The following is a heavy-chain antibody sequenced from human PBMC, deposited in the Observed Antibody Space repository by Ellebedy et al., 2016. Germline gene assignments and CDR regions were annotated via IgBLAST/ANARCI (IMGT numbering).Heavy chain of an antibody. CDR3: STSDIMSSVIYMDV. CDR2: ISSRSRHI. V-gene: IGHV3-21*01. CDR1: GLTFSSSS. Sequence: GGSLRLSCAASGLTFSSSSLNWVRQAPGKGLEWVASISSRSRHIFYADSLRGRFTISRDDAKNLLVLQMNSLRAEDTAVYYCSTSDIMSSVIYMDVWGKGTTVTVSS. D-gene: IGHD5/OR15-5a*01. J-gene: IGHJ6*03.